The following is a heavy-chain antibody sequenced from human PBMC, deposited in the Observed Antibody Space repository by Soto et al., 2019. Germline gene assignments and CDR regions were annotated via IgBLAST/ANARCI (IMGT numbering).Heavy chain of an antibody. J-gene: IGHJ4*02. Sequence: PGGSLRLSCAASGFPFSDYYMSWIRQSPGKGLEWISYISSSSRYTNYADSVKGRFTISRDNAKNSLYLQMNSLRAEETAVYYCARDQESLLWFVELLHFDWGQGTLVTVSS. V-gene: IGHV3-11*06. CDR1: GFPFSDYY. CDR2: ISSSSRYT. CDR3: ARDQESLLWFVELLHFD. D-gene: IGHD3-10*01.